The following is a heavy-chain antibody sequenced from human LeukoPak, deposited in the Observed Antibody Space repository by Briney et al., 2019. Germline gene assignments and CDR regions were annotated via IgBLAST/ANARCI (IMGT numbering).Heavy chain of an antibody. D-gene: IGHD3-22*01. CDR3: AKEDDSSGYYPHFDY. CDR1: GFTFDDYA. CDR2: ISWNSGSI. J-gene: IGHJ4*02. Sequence: GRSLRLSCAASGFTFDDYAMRWVRQAPGKGLEWVSGISWNSGSIGYADSVKGRFTISRDNAKNSLYLQMNSLRAEDMALYYCAKEDDSSGYYPHFDYWGQGTLVTVSS. V-gene: IGHV3-9*03.